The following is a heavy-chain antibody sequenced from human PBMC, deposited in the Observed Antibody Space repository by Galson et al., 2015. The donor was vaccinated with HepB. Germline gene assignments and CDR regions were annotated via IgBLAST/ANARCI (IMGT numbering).Heavy chain of an antibody. CDR3: ATASQWDLLPGVFDY. V-gene: IGHV1-24*01. CDR1: GYTLTELP. CDR2: FDPEDGQT. D-gene: IGHD1-26*01. Sequence: SVKVSCKVSGYTLTELPKHWVRQAPGKGLEWMGGFDPEDGQTVYAREFQGRVTMTEDTSRDTAYMELSSLRSEDTAVYYCATASQWDLLPGVFDYWDQGTLVTVSS. J-gene: IGHJ4*02.